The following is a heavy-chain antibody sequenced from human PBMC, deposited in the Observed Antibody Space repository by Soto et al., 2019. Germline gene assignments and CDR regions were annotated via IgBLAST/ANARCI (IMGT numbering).Heavy chain of an antibody. D-gene: IGHD4-4*01. CDR3: AKDVGGVTPSRYYYYGMDV. CDR2: ISYDGSNK. Sequence: GGSLRLSCAASGFTFSSYGMHWVRQAPGKGLEWVAVISYDGSNKYYADSVKGRFTISRDNSKNTLYLQMNSLRAEDTAVYYCAKDVGGVTPSRYYYYGMDVWGQGTTVTVSS. V-gene: IGHV3-30*18. J-gene: IGHJ6*02. CDR1: GFTFSSYG.